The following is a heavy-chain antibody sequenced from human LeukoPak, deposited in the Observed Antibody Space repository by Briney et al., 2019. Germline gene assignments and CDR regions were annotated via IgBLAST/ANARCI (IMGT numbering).Heavy chain of an antibody. CDR1: GFTFSNYW. CDR2: IKEDGSEI. D-gene: IGHD2-21*01. Sequence: GGSLTLSCAASGFTFSNYWMSWDRQAPGKGLEWVANIKEDGSEIYYVDSVKGRFTISRDNAKNSLYLQLSSLRAEDTAVYYCASQFWWAAVVGPALDCWGQGSLVTVSS. J-gene: IGHJ4*02. CDR3: ASQFWWAAVVGPALDC. V-gene: IGHV3-7*05.